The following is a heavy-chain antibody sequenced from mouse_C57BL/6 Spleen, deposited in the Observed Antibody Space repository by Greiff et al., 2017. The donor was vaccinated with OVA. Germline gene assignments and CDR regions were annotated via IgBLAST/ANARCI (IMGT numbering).Heavy chain of an antibody. CDR2: ISDGGSYT. D-gene: IGHD1-1*01. CDR3: ARDEIHYGSSSYYFDY. Sequence: EVMLVESGGGLVKPGGSLKLSCAASGFTFSSYAMSWVRQTPGKRLEWVATISDGGSYTYYPDNVKGRFTISRDNAKNNLYLQMSHLKSEDTAMYYCARDEIHYGSSSYYFDYWGQGTTLTVSS. CDR1: GFTFSSYA. V-gene: IGHV5-4*01. J-gene: IGHJ2*01.